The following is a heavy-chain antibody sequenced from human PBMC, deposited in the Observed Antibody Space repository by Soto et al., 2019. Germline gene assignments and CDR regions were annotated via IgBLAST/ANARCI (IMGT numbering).Heavy chain of an antibody. V-gene: IGHV1-18*04. CDR1: GYTFTSYC. CDR3: ARGRYDILTGYPRAFDI. CDR2: ISAYNGNT. D-gene: IGHD3-9*01. Sequence: ASVNVSCKSSGYTFTSYCISWVRQAPGQGLECMGWISAYNGNTDYAQKLQGRVTMTTDTSTSTAYMELRSLRSDDTAVYYCARGRYDILTGYPRAFDIWGQGTMVTVSS. J-gene: IGHJ3*02.